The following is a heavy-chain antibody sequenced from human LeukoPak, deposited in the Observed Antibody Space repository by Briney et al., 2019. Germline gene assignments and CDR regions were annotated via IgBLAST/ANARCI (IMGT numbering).Heavy chain of an antibody. CDR3: ARGSEDIVVVPAAIWFDP. V-gene: IGHV4-59*01. CDR1: GGSISSYF. Sequence: SETLSLTCTVSGGSISSYFWSWIRQPPGKGLEWIGHIYYSGSTNYNPSLKSRVTISVDTSKNQFSLKLSSVTAADTAVYYCARGSEDIVVVPAAIWFDPWGQGTLVTVSS. D-gene: IGHD2-2*01. CDR2: IYYSGST. J-gene: IGHJ5*02.